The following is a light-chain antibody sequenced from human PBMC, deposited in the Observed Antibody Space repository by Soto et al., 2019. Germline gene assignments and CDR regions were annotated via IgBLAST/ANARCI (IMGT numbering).Light chain of an antibody. V-gene: IGKV1-39*01. J-gene: IGKJ1*01. CDR3: QQGYSAPPT. CDR1: QAISNY. CDR2: LAS. Sequence: DLQMTQSPSSLSASVGDRVTITCRASQAISNYLHWYQQSPGKAPNLRIYLASNLQGAGPSRFSGSGRGTDFTFTISSLQPEDVATYYCQQGYSAPPTFGQGTKVEIK.